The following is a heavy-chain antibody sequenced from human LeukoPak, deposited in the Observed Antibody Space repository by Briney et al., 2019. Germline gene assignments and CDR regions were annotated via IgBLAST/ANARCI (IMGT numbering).Heavy chain of an antibody. CDR1: GGSFSGYY. CDR3: AGLCGTGGVGCSQ. V-gene: IGHV4-34*01. Sequence: SETLSPTCAVYGGSFSGYYWSWIRQPPGKGLEWIGSIYYSGSTYYNPSLKSRVTMSVDTSKNQFSLKLSSVTAADTAVYYCAGLCGTGGVGCSQWGQGTLVTVSS. CDR2: IYYSGST. J-gene: IGHJ4*02. D-gene: IGHD2-8*02.